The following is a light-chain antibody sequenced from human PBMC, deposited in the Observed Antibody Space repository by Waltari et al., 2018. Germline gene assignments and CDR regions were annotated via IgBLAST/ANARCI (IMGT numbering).Light chain of an antibody. CDR3: QQHDNSPWT. CDR1: QGISNG. CDR2: RAS. J-gene: IGKJ1*01. V-gene: IGKV1-33*01. Sequence: DIQMTQSPSSLSASVGDRVTITCRASQGISNGWAWYQQKPGKAPKLLIYRASNLETGVPSRFSGSASGTDFTLTISRLQPEDIATYYCQQHDNSPWTFGQGTKVEIK.